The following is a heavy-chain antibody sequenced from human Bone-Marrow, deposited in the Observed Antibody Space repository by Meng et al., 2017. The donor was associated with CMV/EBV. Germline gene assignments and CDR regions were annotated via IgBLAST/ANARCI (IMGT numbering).Heavy chain of an antibody. CDR3: ARDFDPLGMDV. CDR2: ISSSSSYI. Sequence: SWVRQAPGKGLEWVSSISSSSSYIYYADSVKGRFTISRDNAKNSLYLQMNSLRAEDTAVYYCARDFDPLGMDVWGQGTTVTVSS. J-gene: IGHJ6*02. V-gene: IGHV3-21*01.